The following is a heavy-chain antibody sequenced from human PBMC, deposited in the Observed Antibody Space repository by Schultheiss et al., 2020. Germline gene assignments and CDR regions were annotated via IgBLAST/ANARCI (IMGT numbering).Heavy chain of an antibody. CDR3: ARVTSYYDSSGYYSAEYFQH. CDR1: GYTFTGNY. CDR2: INPNSGGT. D-gene: IGHD3-22*01. V-gene: IGHV1-2*02. Sequence: ASVKVSCEASGYTFTGNYMHWVRQAPGQGLEWMGWINPNSGGTNYAQKFQGRVTMTRDTSISTAYMELSRLRSDDTAVYYCARVTSYYDSSGYYSAEYFQHWGQGNLGTVSS. J-gene: IGHJ1*01.